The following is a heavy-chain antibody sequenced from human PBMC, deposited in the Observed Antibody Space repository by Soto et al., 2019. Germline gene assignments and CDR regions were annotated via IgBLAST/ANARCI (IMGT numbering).Heavy chain of an antibody. V-gene: IGHV4-31*03. Sequence: SETLSLTCTVSGGSISSGGYYWSWIRQHPGKGLEWIGYIYYSGSTYYNPSLKSRVTISVDTSKNQFSLKLSSVTAADTAVYYCARGFWGSLDVWGQGITVTVSS. J-gene: IGHJ6*02. CDR2: IYYSGST. CDR1: GGSISSGGYY. CDR3: ARGFWGSLDV. D-gene: IGHD3-16*01.